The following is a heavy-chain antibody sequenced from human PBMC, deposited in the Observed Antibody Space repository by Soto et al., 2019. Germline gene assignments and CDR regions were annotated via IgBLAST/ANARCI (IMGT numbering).Heavy chain of an antibody. J-gene: IGHJ4*01. Sequence: PSKTLSLTCDVSGDSISAYYWSWFRQPPGKALEWIGYFYYSGSTLYNPSLESRVTMSIDMSKKQVSLKLTSVIAADTAVYYCARTRMVESWIDYWGHGTLVTVSS. CDR3: ARTRMVESWIDY. D-gene: IGHD2-8*01. V-gene: IGHV4-59*01. CDR2: FYYSGST. CDR1: GDSISAYY.